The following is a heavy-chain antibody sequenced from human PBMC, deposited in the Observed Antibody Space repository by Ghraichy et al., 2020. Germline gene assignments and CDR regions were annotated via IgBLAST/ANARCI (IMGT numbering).Heavy chain of an antibody. CDR1: GGSISSSSYY. Sequence: SETLSLTCTVSGGSISSSSYYWGWIRQPPGKGLEWIGSIYYSGSTYYNPSLKSRVTISVDTSKNQFSLKLSSVTAADTAVYYCAGLMFEGRWELWYYFDYWGQGTLVTVSS. V-gene: IGHV4-39*01. D-gene: IGHD1-26*01. J-gene: IGHJ4*02. CDR2: IYYSGST. CDR3: AGLMFEGRWELWYYFDY.